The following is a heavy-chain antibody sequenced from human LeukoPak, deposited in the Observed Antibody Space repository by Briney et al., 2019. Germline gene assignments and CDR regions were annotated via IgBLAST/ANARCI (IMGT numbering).Heavy chain of an antibody. CDR2: IYYSGST. CDR3: ARRFTMMLVCFDY. V-gene: IGHV4-39*01. J-gene: IGHJ4*02. CDR1: GGSISSSSYY. D-gene: IGHD3-22*01. Sequence: PSETLSLTCTVSGGSISSSSYYWGWIRQPPGKGLEWIGSIYYSGSTYYNPSLKSRVTISVDTSKNQFSLKLSSVTAADTAVYYCARRFTMMLVCFDYWGQGTLVTVSS.